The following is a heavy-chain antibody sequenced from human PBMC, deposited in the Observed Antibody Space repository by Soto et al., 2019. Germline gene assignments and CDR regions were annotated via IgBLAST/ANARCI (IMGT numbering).Heavy chain of an antibody. Sequence: GGSLRLSCAASGFTFSAYEMHWVRQAPGHGLEWVSYISKSDGTTYYADSVKCRFTISRDDAKNSVYLQMSSLRPEDMAVYKCVREGHYYFDYWGQGALVTVSS. J-gene: IGHJ4*02. CDR1: GFTFSAYE. CDR2: ISKSDGTT. V-gene: IGHV3-48*03. CDR3: VREGHYYFDY.